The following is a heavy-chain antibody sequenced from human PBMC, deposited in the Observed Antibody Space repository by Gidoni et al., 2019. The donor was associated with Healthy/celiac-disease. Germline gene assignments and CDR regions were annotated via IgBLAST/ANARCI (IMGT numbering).Heavy chain of an antibody. J-gene: IGHJ4*02. CDR3: ARHRYGDYPHFDY. CDR2: IYYSGST. V-gene: IGHV4-39*01. D-gene: IGHD4-17*01. CDR1: GGSICSSSYY. Sequence: QLQLQESGPGLVNPSETLPLTRPVSGGSICSSSYYWGWIRQPPGKGLEWIGSIYYSGSTYYNPSLKSRVTISVDTSKNQFSLKLSSVTAADTAVYYCARHRYGDYPHFDYWGQGTLVTVSS.